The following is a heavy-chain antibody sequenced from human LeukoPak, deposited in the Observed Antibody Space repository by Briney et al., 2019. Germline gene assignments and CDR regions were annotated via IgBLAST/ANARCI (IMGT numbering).Heavy chain of an antibody. J-gene: IGHJ3*02. Sequence: SESLSLTCAVYGGSFSGYYWSWIRQPPGKGLEWIGEINHSGSPNYNPSLKSRFTISIDRSKNQLYLKLNSVTAADTAVYYCARTMRRVAGQLLAFDIWGQGTMVTVSS. CDR2: INHSGSP. D-gene: IGHD6-19*01. CDR1: GGSFSGYY. V-gene: IGHV4-34*01. CDR3: ARTMRRVAGQLLAFDI.